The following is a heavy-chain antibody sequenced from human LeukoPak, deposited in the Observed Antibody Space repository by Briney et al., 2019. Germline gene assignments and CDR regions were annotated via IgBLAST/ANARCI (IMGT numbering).Heavy chain of an antibody. CDR1: GFTFSSYA. CDR3: ARDAIPEVKWLQLVY. J-gene: IGHJ4*02. D-gene: IGHD5-24*01. CDR2: ISYDEIIK. V-gene: IGHV3-30*04. Sequence: GGSLRLSCAASGFTFSSYAMHWVRQAPGKGLEWVAVISYDEIIKYYTDSVKGRFTISRDNSKNTLYLQMNSLRAEDTAVYYCARDAIPEVKWLQLVYWGQGTLVTVSS.